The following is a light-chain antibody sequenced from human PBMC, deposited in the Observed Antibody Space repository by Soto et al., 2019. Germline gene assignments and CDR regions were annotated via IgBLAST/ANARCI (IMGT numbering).Light chain of an antibody. CDR3: SSYTSGSTVI. Sequence: QSVLTQPASVSGSPGQSITISCTGTRSDVGGYNYVSWYQHHPGKAPKLLIYEVTNRPAEVSNRFSGSKSGITASLTISGLQSEDEADYYCSSYTSGSTVIFGGGTKHTVL. CDR1: RSDVGGYNY. J-gene: IGLJ2*01. CDR2: EVT. V-gene: IGLV2-14*01.